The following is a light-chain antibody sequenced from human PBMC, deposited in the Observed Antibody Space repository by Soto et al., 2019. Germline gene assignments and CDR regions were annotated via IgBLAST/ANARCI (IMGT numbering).Light chain of an antibody. CDR3: QQCSWHPFTVT. Sequence: EIVMTQSPATLSVSPGERATLSCRASQSVSSNLAWYQQKPGQAPRLLIYDASTRATGIPARFSGSGSGTEYTLTISGLQSEDSAVYDCQQCSWHPFTVTFGGGTKVEIK. CDR2: DAS. CDR1: QSVSSN. V-gene: IGKV3-15*01. J-gene: IGKJ4*01.